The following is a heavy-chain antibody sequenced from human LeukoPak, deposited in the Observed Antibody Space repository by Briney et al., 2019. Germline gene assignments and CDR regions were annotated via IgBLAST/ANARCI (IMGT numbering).Heavy chain of an antibody. J-gene: IGHJ4*02. V-gene: IGHV3-23*01. Sequence: WGSLRLSCAASGFTFSDHAMSWVRQAPGKGLEWVSAIRGTGTTTFYAASVKGRFTISRDNSKNTADLQMTSLSAEDTAVYYCAKVSWLGTLPSYHFDSWGQGTQVTVSS. CDR2: IRGTGTTT. CDR3: AKVSWLGTLPSYHFDS. D-gene: IGHD6-19*01. CDR1: GFTFSDHA.